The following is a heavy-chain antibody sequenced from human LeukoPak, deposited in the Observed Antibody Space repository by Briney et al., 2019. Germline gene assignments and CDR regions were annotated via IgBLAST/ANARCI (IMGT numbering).Heavy chain of an antibody. J-gene: IGHJ5*02. CDR2: ISSSGSTI. V-gene: IGHV3-11*04. D-gene: IGHD2-15*01. CDR1: GFTFSDYY. CDR3: ARNPAAATYWFDP. Sequence: PGGSLRLSCAASGFTFSDYYMSWIRQAPGKWLEWVSYISSSGSTIYYADSVKGRFTISRDNAKNSLYLQMNSLRAEDTAVYYCARNPAAATYWFDPWGQGTLVTVSS.